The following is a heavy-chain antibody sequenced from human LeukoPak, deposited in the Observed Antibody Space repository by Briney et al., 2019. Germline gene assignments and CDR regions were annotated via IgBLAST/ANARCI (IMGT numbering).Heavy chain of an antibody. Sequence: GESLKISCKGSGYSFTNYWIGWVRQMPGKGLEWMGSIYGSDSDTRYSPSFQGQVTVSADRSIGTAYLQWSSLKASDTAMYYCASGVQSSGRLGAFDIWGQGTMVTVSS. CDR3: ASGVQSSGRLGAFDI. V-gene: IGHV5-51*01. J-gene: IGHJ3*02. CDR1: GYSFTNYW. D-gene: IGHD6-25*01. CDR2: IYGSDSDT.